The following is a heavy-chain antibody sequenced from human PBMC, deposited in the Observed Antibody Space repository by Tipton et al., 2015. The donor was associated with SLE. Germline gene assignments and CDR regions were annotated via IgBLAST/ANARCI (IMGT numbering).Heavy chain of an antibody. V-gene: IGHV4-39*07. CDR1: GGSISSSSYY. J-gene: IGHJ4*02. CDR3: AREGSTVTTNFDY. CDR2: IYYSGST. Sequence: TLSLTCTVSGGSISSSSYYWGWIRQPPGKGLEWIGSIYYSGSTYYNPSLKSRVTISVDTSKNQFSLKLSSVTAADTAVYYCAREGSTVTTNFDYWGQGTLVTVSS. D-gene: IGHD4-17*01.